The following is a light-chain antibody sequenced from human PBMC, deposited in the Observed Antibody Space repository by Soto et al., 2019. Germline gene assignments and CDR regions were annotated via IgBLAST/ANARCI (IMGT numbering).Light chain of an antibody. CDR1: SSDVGVYNY. V-gene: IGLV2-14*01. Sequence: QSVLTQPASVVGSPGQSITFSCTGSSSDVGVYNYVSWYQQHPGKAPILLIYEVTYRPSGVSDRFSGSKSGNTASLTISGLQAEDEADYYCSSYTRITTYVFGTGTRSPS. CDR2: EVT. CDR3: SSYTRITTYV. J-gene: IGLJ1*01.